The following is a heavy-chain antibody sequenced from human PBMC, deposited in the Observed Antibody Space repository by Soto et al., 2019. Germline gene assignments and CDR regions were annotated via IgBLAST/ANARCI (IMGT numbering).Heavy chain of an antibody. V-gene: IGHV1-18*01. CDR1: GYTFTNFG. CDR2: ISACSGNT. Sequence: ASVKVSCKASGYTFTNFGISRVRQAPGQGLEWIGWISACSGNTNYAQNFQERVTMTRDTSTSTAYMELSSLRSEDTAVYYCAAILDTAMVTVSFDIWGQGTTVTVSS. D-gene: IGHD5-18*01. CDR3: AAILDTAMVTVSFDI. J-gene: IGHJ3*02.